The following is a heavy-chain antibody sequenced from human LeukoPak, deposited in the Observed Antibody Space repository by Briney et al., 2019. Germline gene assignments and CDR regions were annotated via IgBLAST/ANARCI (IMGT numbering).Heavy chain of an antibody. Sequence: QPGGSLRLSCAASGFTFSSYEMNWVRQAPGKGLGWVAVIWYDGSNKYYADSVKGRFTISRDNSKNTLYLQMNSLRAEDTAVYYCARDVDSGSYYFDYWGQGTLVTVSS. V-gene: IGHV3-33*08. CDR1: GFTFSSYE. CDR3: ARDVDSGSYYFDY. CDR2: IWYDGSNK. J-gene: IGHJ4*02. D-gene: IGHD1-26*01.